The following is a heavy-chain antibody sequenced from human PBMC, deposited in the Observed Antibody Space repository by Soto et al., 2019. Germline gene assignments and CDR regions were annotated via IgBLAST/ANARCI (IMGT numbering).Heavy chain of an antibody. J-gene: IGHJ3*01. CDR2: IYSGGST. CDR3: GIVPPPEWELLPGAFDV. CDR1: GFTVSSNS. V-gene: IGHV3-53*01. Sequence: VSLRLSCAASGFTVSSNSMNGVRQAPGKGLEWVSVIYSGGSTYYADSVKGRFTISSDNSKNTLYLQMHTLRAEDTAVYYYGIVPPPEWELLPGAFDVWGLGTMVTVS. D-gene: IGHD1-26*01.